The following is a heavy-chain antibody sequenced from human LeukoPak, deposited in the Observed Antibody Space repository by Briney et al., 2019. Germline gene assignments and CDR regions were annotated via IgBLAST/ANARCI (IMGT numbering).Heavy chain of an antibody. CDR2: ITVSGSST. CDR1: GFTLSNYD. V-gene: IGHV3-48*03. D-gene: IGHD6-19*01. CDR3: ARNGLGLHY. J-gene: IGHJ4*02. Sequence: PGGSLRLSCAASGFTLSNYDFVWVRQAPGKGLEWVSYITVSGSSTQYADSVRGRFTISRDNARNSLYLQMNSLRADDTAVYYCARNGLGLHYWGQGTLVTVSS.